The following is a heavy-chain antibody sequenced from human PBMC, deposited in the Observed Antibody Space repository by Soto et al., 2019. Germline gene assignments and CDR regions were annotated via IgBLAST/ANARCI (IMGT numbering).Heavy chain of an antibody. CDR2: INAGNGNT. CDR3: ARVSGRYDILTGSYPDAFDI. Sequence: ASVKVSCKASGYTFTSYAMLWVRQAPGQRLEWMGWINAGNGNTKYSQKFQGRVTITRDTSASTAYMELRSLRSDDTAVYYCARVSGRYDILTGSYPDAFDIWGQGTMVTVSS. D-gene: IGHD3-9*01. CDR1: GYTFTSYA. V-gene: IGHV1-3*01. J-gene: IGHJ3*02.